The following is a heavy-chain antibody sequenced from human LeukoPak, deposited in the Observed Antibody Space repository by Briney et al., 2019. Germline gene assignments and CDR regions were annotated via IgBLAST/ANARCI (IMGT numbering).Heavy chain of an antibody. Sequence: GASVKVSCKASGYTFTGYYMHWVRQAPGQGLEWMGWINPNSGGTNYAQKFQGRVTMTRDTSISTAYMELSRLRSDDTAVYYCARGTGIVVVVAATFGYWGQGTLVTVSS. CDR1: GYTFTGYY. D-gene: IGHD2-15*01. CDR3: ARGTGIVVVVAATFGY. CDR2: INPNSGGT. V-gene: IGHV1-2*02. J-gene: IGHJ4*02.